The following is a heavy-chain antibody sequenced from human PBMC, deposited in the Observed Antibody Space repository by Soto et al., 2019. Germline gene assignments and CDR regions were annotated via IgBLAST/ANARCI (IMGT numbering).Heavy chain of an antibody. CDR1: GFPFTTYG. CDR3: VRERGPFDAFDI. V-gene: IGHV3-33*01. Sequence: TLSCAASGFPFTTYGMHWVRQAPDKGLEWLAVIWANGINKYYADSVRGRFTISRDNSKNTLDLQMNNLRAEDTALYYCVRERGPFDAFDIWGHGTMVTVSS. CDR2: IWANGINK. J-gene: IGHJ3*02.